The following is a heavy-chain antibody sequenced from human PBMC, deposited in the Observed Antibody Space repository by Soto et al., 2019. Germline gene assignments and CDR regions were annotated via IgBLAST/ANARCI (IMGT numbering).Heavy chain of an antibody. CDR1: GFTFSNYA. CDR2: IFAGGGST. V-gene: IGHV3-23*01. CDR3: AKDLIRGDGCIVFDY. D-gene: IGHD3-10*01. Sequence: GGSLRLSCAPSGFTFSNYAMFWVRQAPGKGLEWVSTIFAGGGSTYYADSVKGRFTISRDNSKNILFLQMDSLRAEDTAVYFCAKDLIRGDGCIVFDYWGQGTLVTVSS. J-gene: IGHJ4*02.